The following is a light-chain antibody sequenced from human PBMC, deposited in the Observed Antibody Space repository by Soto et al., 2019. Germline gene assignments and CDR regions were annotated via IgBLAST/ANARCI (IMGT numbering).Light chain of an antibody. CDR2: AVS. CDR1: QSITSY. V-gene: IGKV1-39*01. CDR3: QQSYSGPWT. J-gene: IGKJ1*01. Sequence: DIQMTQSPSSLSASVGDRVTITCRASQSITSYLSWYQQKPGKAPKLLMYAVSRLQSGVPSRFSGSGSGTDFTLTISSLQPEDFATYYYQQSYSGPWTFGQGTKVEIK.